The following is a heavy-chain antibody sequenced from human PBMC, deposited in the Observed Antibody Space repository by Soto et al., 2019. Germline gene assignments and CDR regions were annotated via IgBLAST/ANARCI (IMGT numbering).Heavy chain of an antibody. CDR3: ARGYDVVRVPVAIRVGYFDH. CDR2: ISATGSDI. D-gene: IGHD3-16*01. Sequence: EVDLVESGGGLAKPGGALRLSCTDSGFTFSSHTMNWVRQAPGKGLEWVSSISATGSDIYYGDSVMGRFTISRDNAKNSLYLQLNNLRVEDTAVYYCARGYDVVRVPVAIRVGYFDHWGQGTVATVSS. V-gene: IGHV3-21*01. J-gene: IGHJ4*02. CDR1: GFTFSSHT.